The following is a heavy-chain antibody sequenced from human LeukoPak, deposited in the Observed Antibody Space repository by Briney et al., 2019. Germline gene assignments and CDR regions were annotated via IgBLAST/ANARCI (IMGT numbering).Heavy chain of an antibody. V-gene: IGHV3-53*01. J-gene: IGHJ3*02. CDR3: ARGGRGSAAVVAPRSFDI. CDR1: GFTVSSIH. Sequence: HPGGSLRLFCAASGFTVSSIHMVWVRQAPGKGLEWVSVTYTGGNSYYADSVKGRFIISRDISKNTLYLQMNSLRAEDSALYYCARGGRGSAAVVAPRSFDIWGQGTMVTVSS. D-gene: IGHD3-22*01. CDR2: TYTGGNS.